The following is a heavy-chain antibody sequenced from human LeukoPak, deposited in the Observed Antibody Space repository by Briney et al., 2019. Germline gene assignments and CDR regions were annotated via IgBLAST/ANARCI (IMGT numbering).Heavy chain of an antibody. Sequence: GGSLRLSCAASGFTFSSYSMNWVRQAPGKGLEWVSSISSSGGHIYYADSVKGRFNISRDNSKNTLSLQMNSLRAEDTAVYYCAKAQDPIAAAGTSPFDYWGQGTLVTVPS. CDR1: GFTFSSYS. CDR2: ISSSGGHI. D-gene: IGHD6-13*01. J-gene: IGHJ4*02. V-gene: IGHV3-21*04. CDR3: AKAQDPIAAAGTSPFDY.